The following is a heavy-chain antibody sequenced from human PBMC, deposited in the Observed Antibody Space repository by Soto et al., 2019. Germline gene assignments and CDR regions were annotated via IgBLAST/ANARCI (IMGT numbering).Heavy chain of an antibody. J-gene: IGHJ5*02. CDR2: IYHSGST. CDR3: ARQSADGSTRGWFDP. D-gene: IGHD1-1*01. CDR1: GGSISSGGYS. V-gene: IGHV4-30-2*05. Sequence: QLQLQESGSGLVKPSQTLSLTCAVSGGSISSGGYSWSWIRQPPGKGLEWIGYIYHSGSTYYNPSLKSRVTISVDTSTNQLSLKLSSVTAADTAVYYCARQSADGSTRGWFDPWGQGTLVTVSS.